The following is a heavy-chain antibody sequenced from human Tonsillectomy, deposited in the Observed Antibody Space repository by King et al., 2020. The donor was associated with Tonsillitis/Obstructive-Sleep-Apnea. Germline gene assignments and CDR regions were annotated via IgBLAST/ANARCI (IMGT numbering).Heavy chain of an antibody. CDR3: AHPQGHPEYFDY. CDR1: GFSLSTSGVG. V-gene: IGHV2-5*02. J-gene: IGHJ4*02. D-gene: IGHD1-14*01. Sequence: QVTLKESGPTLVKPTQTLTLTCTFSGFSLSTSGVGVGWIRQPPGKALEWLALIYWDDDKSYSPSLKSRLTITKDTSKNQVVLTMTNMDPVDTATYYCAHPQGHPEYFDYWGQGTLVTVSS. CDR2: IYWDDDK.